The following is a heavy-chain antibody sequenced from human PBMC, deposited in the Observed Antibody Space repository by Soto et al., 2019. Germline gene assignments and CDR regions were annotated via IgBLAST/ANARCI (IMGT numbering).Heavy chain of an antibody. V-gene: IGHV3-7*05. D-gene: IGHD6-13*01. CDR1: GFTFSSYW. J-gene: IGHJ4*02. CDR3: ARHLTGYSSSCYVFFGGPIDY. CDR2: IKQDGSEK. Sequence: EVQLVESGGGLVQPGGSLRLSCAASGFTFSSYWMSWVRQAPGKGLEWVATIKQDGSEKYYVDSVKGRFTISRDNAKNSLYLQMTSLRAEDTAVYYCARHLTGYSSSCYVFFGGPIDYWGQGTLVTVSS.